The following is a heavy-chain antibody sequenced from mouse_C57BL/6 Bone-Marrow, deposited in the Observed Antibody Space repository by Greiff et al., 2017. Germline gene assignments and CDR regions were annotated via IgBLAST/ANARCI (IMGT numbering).Heavy chain of an antibody. V-gene: IGHV1-81*01. CDR3: ARDDYDGVYFDY. CDR1: GYTFTSYG. CDR2: IYPRSGNT. Sequence: QVQLQQSGAELARPGASVELSCKASGYTFTSYGISWVKQRTGQGLEWIGEIYPRSGNTYYNEKFKGKATLTADKSSSTAYMELRSLTSEDSAVYFCARDDYDGVYFDYWGQGTTLTVSS. J-gene: IGHJ2*01. D-gene: IGHD2-4*01.